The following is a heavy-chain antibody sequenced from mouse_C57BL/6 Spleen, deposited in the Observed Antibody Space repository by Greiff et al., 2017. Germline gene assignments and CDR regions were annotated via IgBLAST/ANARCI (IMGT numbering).Heavy chain of an antibody. CDR1: GFTFSSYT. D-gene: IGHD1-1*02. CDR3: ARLWSWYFDV. Sequence: EVQLVESGGGLVKPGGSLKLSCAASGFTFSSYTMSWVRQTPEKRLEWVATISGGGGNTYYPDRVKGRLTISRDNAKNTLYLQMSSLRSEDTALYYVARLWSWYFDVWGTGTTVTVSS. J-gene: IGHJ1*03. V-gene: IGHV5-9*01. CDR2: ISGGGGNT.